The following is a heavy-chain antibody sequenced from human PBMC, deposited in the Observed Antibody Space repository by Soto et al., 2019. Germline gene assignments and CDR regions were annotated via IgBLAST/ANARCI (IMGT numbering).Heavy chain of an antibody. J-gene: IGHJ4*02. V-gene: IGHV4-34*01. CDR1: GGSFSGYY. CDR3: ATDFGAARPFDY. Sequence: SGTLYLTCAVYGGSFSGYYWSWIRQPPGKGLEWIGEINHSGSTNYNPSLKSRVTISVDTSKNQFSLKLSSVTAADTAVYYCATDFGAARPFDYWGKGTLVT. D-gene: IGHD6-6*01. CDR2: INHSGST.